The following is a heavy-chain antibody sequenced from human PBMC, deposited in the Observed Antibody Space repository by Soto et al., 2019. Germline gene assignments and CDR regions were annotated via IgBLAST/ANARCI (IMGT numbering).Heavy chain of an antibody. CDR1: GGTFSSYA. J-gene: IGHJ4*02. Sequence: SVKVSCKASGGTFSSYAISWVRQAPGQGLEWMGGIIPIFGTANYAQKFQGRVMITADESTSTAYMELSSLRSEDTAVYYCARKTPGSSGIDYWGQGTLVTVSS. CDR3: ARKTPGSSGIDY. D-gene: IGHD3-10*01. V-gene: IGHV1-69*13. CDR2: IIPIFGTA.